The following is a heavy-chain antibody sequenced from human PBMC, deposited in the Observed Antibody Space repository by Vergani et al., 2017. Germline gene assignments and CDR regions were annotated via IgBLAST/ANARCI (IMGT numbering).Heavy chain of an antibody. V-gene: IGHV3-48*01. CDR3: AREGVPDAFDI. CDR1: GFTFSSSS. Sequence: EVQLVESGGGLVQPGGSLRLSCAASGFTFSSSSMHWVRQAPGKGRDWVSAIRSADTNTYYADSVEGRFAISRDNAKTSLYLQMNSLRVEDTAVYYCAREGVPDAFDIWGQGTMVTVSS. CDR2: IRSADTNT. J-gene: IGHJ3*02. D-gene: IGHD4/OR15-4a*01.